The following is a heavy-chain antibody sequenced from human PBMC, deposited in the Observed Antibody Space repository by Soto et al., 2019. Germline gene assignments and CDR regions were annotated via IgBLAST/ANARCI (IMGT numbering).Heavy chain of an antibody. V-gene: IGHV3-7*04. CDR2: IKQDGSEK. J-gene: IGHJ6*04. D-gene: IGHD3-3*01. CDR1: GFTFSSYW. Sequence: GGSLRLSCAASGFTFSSYWMSWVRQAPGKGLEWVANIKQDGSEKYYVDSVKGRFTISRDNAKNSLYLQMNSLRAEDTAVYYCARADGYYDFWSGYYTVWGRGTTVTVSS. CDR3: ARADGYYDFWSGYYTV.